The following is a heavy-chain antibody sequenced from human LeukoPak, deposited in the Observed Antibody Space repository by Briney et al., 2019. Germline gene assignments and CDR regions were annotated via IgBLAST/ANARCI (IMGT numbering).Heavy chain of an antibody. D-gene: IGHD3-22*01. V-gene: IGHV3-7*03. CDR2: IKEDGSEK. J-gene: IGHJ4*02. CDR1: EFILNTYS. Sequence: GGSLRLSCAVSEFILNTYSMTWVRQAPGKGLEWVANIKEDGSEKNYVASVKGRFIISRDNAKNSLYLQMNNVRAEDTAVYYCGRHKYYYDTSGYYYFDYWGQGTLVTVSS. CDR3: GRHKYYYDTSGYYYFDY.